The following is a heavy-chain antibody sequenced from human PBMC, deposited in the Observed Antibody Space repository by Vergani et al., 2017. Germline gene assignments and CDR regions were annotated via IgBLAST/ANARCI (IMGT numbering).Heavy chain of an antibody. V-gene: IGHV3-23*03. CDR1: GFTFSSYA. J-gene: IGHJ3*02. D-gene: IGHD4-11*01. Sequence: EVQLLESGGGLVQPGGSLRLSCAASGFTFSSYAMSWVRQAPGKGLEWVSVIYSGGSSTYYADSVKGRFTISRDNSKNTLYLQMNSLRAEDTAVYYCAKRMTTVMDGAFDIWGQGTMVTVSS. CDR3: AKRMTTVMDGAFDI. CDR2: IYSGGSST.